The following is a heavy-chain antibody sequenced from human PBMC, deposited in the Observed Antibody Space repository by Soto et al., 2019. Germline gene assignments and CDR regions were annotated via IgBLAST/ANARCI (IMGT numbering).Heavy chain of an antibody. V-gene: IGHV3-33*01. Sequence: GGSLRLSCAASGFTFSSYGRHWVRQAPGKGLEWVAVIWYDGSNKYYADSVKGRFTISRDNSKNTLYLQMNSLRAEDTAVYYCAGVYDFWSALYGMDVWGQGTTVTVPS. J-gene: IGHJ6*02. CDR1: GFTFSSYG. CDR3: AGVYDFWSALYGMDV. CDR2: IWYDGSNK. D-gene: IGHD3-3*01.